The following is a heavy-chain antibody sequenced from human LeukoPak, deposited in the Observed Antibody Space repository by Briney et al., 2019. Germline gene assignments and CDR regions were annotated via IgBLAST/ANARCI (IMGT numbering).Heavy chain of an antibody. J-gene: IGHJ4*02. D-gene: IGHD2-21*02. V-gene: IGHV4-39*07. CDR1: GGSISSGSYY. Sequence: SETLSLTCTVSGGSISSGSYYWSWIRQPPGKGLQWIGEINHSGSTNYNPSLKSRVTISVDTSKNQFSLKLSSVTAADTAVYYCARGRLTRSLLMVVTAIPHHDYWGQGTLVTVSS. CDR2: INHSGST. CDR3: ARGRLTRSLLMVVTAIPHHDY.